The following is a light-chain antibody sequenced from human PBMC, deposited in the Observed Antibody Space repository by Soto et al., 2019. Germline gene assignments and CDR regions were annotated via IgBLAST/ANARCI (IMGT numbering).Light chain of an antibody. V-gene: IGKV1-5*03. Sequence: DIQMTQSPSTLSASVGDRVTITCRASQSISSWLAWYQQKPGKAPKLLIYKASSLESGVPSRFSGSRSGTEFTLAISSLQPDDSATYYCQQYNDNWTFGQGTKVEIK. CDR2: KAS. J-gene: IGKJ1*01. CDR3: QQYNDNWT. CDR1: QSISSW.